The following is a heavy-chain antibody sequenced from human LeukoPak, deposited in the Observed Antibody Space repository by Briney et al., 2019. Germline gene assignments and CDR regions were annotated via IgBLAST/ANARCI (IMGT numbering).Heavy chain of an antibody. Sequence: GSLRLSCAASGFTFSDYYMSWLRQAPGKGLEWVSYISSSSLYTNYADSVKGRFTISRDNAKNSLYLQMNSLRAEDTAVYYCAREAYDILTGYRSYWYFDLWGRGTLVTVSS. V-gene: IGHV3-11*05. CDR2: ISSSSLYT. D-gene: IGHD3-9*01. J-gene: IGHJ2*01. CDR3: AREAYDILTGYRSYWYFDL. CDR1: GFTFSDYY.